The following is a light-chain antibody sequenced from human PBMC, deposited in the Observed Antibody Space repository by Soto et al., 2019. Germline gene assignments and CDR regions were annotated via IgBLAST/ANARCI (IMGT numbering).Light chain of an antibody. V-gene: IGLV2-14*03. CDR3: SSYTSSSTYV. CDR2: DVT. CDR1: SSDVGGYSL. Sequence: QSVLIQPRSVSGSPGQSVTISCTGTSSDVGGYSLVSWYQQHPGKVPRLMICDVTNRPSGVSNRFSGSKSGNTASLTISGLRSEDEADYYCSSYTSSSTYVFGTGTKLTVL. J-gene: IGLJ1*01.